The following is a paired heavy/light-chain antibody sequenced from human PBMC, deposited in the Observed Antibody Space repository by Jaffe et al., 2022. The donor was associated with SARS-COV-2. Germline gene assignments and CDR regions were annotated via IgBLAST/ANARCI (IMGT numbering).Light chain of an antibody. CDR3: YSTDSSGNV. CDR1: AFPKKY. CDR2: EDS. J-gene: IGLJ2*01. V-gene: IGLV3-10*01. Sequence: SYELIQSPSVSVSPGQTARITCSGDAFPKKYVYWYQQKSGQAPVVVIYEDSKRPSRIPERFSGSSSGTQATLTISGAQVEDEADYYCYSTDSSGNVFGGGTKLTVL.
Heavy chain of an antibody. V-gene: IGHV3-43*01. CDR2: ITWDGDAT. J-gene: IGHJ4*02. Sequence: VLLVESGGAVVQPGGSLRLSCAASGFTFDDNAMHWVRQAPGKGLEWISLITWDGDATYYADSVKGRFTISRDNSKNSLYLQMNSLRTEDTALYYCAKSTSANYFGYLDYWGQGTLVTVSS. CDR3: AKSTSANYFGYLDY. D-gene: IGHD1-26*01. CDR1: GFTFDDNA.